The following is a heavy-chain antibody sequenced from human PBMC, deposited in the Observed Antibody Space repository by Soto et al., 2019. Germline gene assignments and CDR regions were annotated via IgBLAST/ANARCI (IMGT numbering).Heavy chain of an antibody. CDR2: ISGSSGYT. V-gene: IGHV3-23*01. J-gene: IGHJ4*02. D-gene: IGHD3-9*01. Sequence: GGSLRLSCAASGFTFSSDSMNWVRLAPGKGLEWVSAISGSSGYTYYADSVKGRFTISRDSSKNTLYLQMNSLRAEDTAVYYCAKDRRYFDWLSQFDYWGQGTLVTVSS. CDR3: AKDRRYFDWLSQFDY. CDR1: GFTFSSDS.